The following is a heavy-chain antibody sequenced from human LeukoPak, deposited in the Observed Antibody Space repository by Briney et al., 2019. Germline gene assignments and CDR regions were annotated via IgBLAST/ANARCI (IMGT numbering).Heavy chain of an antibody. V-gene: IGHV4-61*02. J-gene: IGHJ4*02. CDR1: GGSITSGAYY. D-gene: IGHD1-26*01. CDR2: IYISGGT. CDR3: ARESGTYSY. Sequence: PSETLSLTCTVSGGSITSGAYYWSWLRQPAGRGLEWIGRIYISGGTDYNPSLKSRVTISLDTSNNQFSLKLSSVTAADTAVYYCARESGTYSYWGQGTLVTVSS.